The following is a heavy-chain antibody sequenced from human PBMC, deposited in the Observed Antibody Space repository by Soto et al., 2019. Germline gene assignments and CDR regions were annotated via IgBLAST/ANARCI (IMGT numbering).Heavy chain of an antibody. CDR2: MNPRSGGS. V-gene: IGHV1-2*02. CDR1: GYTFTNYY. D-gene: IGHD4-4*01. CDR3: ARSDDSTSYPLDR. J-gene: IGHJ5*02. Sequence: ASVKVSCKASGYTFTNYYMHWLRRAPGQGLEWMGWMNPRSGGSKYAQAFQDRVTMTRDASISTAYMEMTSLRHGDTAVYFCARSDDSTSYPLDRWGPGTLVTVSS.